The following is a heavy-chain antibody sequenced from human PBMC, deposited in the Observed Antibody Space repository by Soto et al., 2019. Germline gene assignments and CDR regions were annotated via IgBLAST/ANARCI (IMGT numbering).Heavy chain of an antibody. D-gene: IGHD4-17*01. J-gene: IGHJ4*02. CDR3: AHAGDYDLLTFDH. V-gene: IGHV2-5*02. Sequence: SGPTLVNPTQTLTLTCDSSGFSLSTYHMGVAWIRQPPGKALEWLALIYWDDDKRYSPSLKDRLAISKDTSSNQLVLSITNIDPGDSATYFCAHAGDYDLLTFDHWGPGTLVTVSS. CDR2: IYWDDDK. CDR1: GFSLSTYHMG.